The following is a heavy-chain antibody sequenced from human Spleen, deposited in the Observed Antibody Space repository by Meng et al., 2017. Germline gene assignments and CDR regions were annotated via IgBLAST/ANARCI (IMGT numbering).Heavy chain of an antibody. D-gene: IGHD3-9*01. CDR1: GYTFTGYY. V-gene: IGHV1-2*02. J-gene: IGHJ4*02. CDR2: INPNSGGT. CDR3: AKANDILTGRYAYDY. Sequence: ASVKVSCKASGYTFTGYYMHWVRQAPGQGLEWMGWINPNSGGTEFGQKFQGRVVVTWDTSFSTAYMELTRLTSDDTAVYYCAKANDILTGRYAYDYWGQGTLVTVSS.